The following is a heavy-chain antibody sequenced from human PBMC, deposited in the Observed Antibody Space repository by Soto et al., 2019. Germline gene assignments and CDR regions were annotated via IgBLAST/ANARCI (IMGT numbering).Heavy chain of an antibody. Sequence: SETLSLTCAVYGGSFSGYYWSWIRQPPGKGLEWIGEINHSGSTNYNPSLKSRVTISVDTSKNQFSLKLSSVTAADTAVYYCARGPYGDYRLDYWGQGTLVTVPQ. CDR2: INHSGST. J-gene: IGHJ4*02. CDR3: ARGPYGDYRLDY. CDR1: GGSFSGYY. V-gene: IGHV4-34*01. D-gene: IGHD4-17*01.